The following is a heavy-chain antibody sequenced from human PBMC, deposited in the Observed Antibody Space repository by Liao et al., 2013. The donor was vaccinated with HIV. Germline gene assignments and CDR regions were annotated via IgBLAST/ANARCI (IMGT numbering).Heavy chain of an antibody. CDR3: ARLNSSSWYMGFDP. V-gene: IGHV4-34*01. D-gene: IGHD6-13*01. CDR1: GGSFSGYY. Sequence: QVRLQQWGAGLLKPSETLSLTCTVYGGSFSGYYWSWIRQPPGKGLEWIGSIYYSGSTYYNPSLKSRVTISVDTSKNQFSLKLSSVTAADTAVYYCARLNSSSWYMGFDPWGQGTLVTVSS. J-gene: IGHJ5*02. CDR2: IYYSGST.